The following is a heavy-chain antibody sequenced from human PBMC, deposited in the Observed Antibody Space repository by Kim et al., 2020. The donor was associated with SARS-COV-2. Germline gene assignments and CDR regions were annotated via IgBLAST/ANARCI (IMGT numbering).Heavy chain of an antibody. J-gene: IGHJ3*01. CDR3: ARHRWDGSSWTRVETF. Sequence: SETLSLTCTVSGGSITTSRYYWGWIRQPPGKGLEWIASVYYSGNSYYNPSLRSRVAIGVDRSKNQFSLRLGSLTASDTARYFCARHRWDGSSWTRVETF. D-gene: IGHD2-2*01. CDR2: VYYSGNS. V-gene: IGHV4-39*01. CDR1: GGSITTSRYY.